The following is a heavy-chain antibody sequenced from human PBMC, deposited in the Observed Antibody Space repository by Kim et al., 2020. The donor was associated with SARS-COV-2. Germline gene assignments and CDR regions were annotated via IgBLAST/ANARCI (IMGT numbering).Heavy chain of an antibody. CDR3: TTTDILTGYTFDY. V-gene: IGHV3-15*01. CDR1: GFTFSNAW. D-gene: IGHD3-9*01. J-gene: IGHJ4*02. Sequence: GGSLRLSCAASGFTFSNAWMSWVRQAPGKGLEWVGRIKSKTDGGTTDYAAPVKGRFTISRDDSKNTLYLQMNSLKTEDTAVYYCTTTDILTGYTFDYWGQGTLVTVSS. CDR2: IKSKTDGGTT.